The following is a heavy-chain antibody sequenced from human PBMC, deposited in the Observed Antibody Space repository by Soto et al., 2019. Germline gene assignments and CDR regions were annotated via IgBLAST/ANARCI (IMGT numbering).Heavy chain of an antibody. CDR2: IYYSGST. D-gene: IGHD3-10*01. V-gene: IGHV4-31*03. CDR1: GGSISSGGYY. Sequence: NPSETLSLTCTVSGGSISSGGYYWSWIRQHPGKGLEWIGYIYYSGSTYYNPSLKSRVTISVDTSKNQFSLKLSSVTAADTAVYYCARDSSRGQSGYYYMDVWGKGTTVTVSS. J-gene: IGHJ6*03. CDR3: ARDSSRGQSGYYYMDV.